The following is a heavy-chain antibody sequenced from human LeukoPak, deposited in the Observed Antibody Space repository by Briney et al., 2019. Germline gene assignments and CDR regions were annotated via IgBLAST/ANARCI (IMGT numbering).Heavy chain of an antibody. CDR1: GYTLTELS. J-gene: IGHJ3*02. CDR3: ATDHYLALYYDYIGNGPNDAFDI. CDR2: FDPEGGET. V-gene: IGHV1-24*01. D-gene: IGHD3-16*01. Sequence: ASVKVSCKVSGYTLTELSMHWVRQAPGKGLEWMGGFDPEGGETIYAQKFQGRVTMTEDTSTDTAYMELSSLRSEDTAVYYCATDHYLALYYDYIGNGPNDAFDIWGQGTMVTVSS.